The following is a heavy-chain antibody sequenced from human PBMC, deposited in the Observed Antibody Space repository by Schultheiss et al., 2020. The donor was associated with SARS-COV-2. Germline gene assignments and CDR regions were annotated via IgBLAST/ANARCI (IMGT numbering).Heavy chain of an antibody. CDR3: ARPGGGSYYYYGMDV. CDR1: GGSISSYY. CDR2: IYYSGST. D-gene: IGHD1-26*01. Sequence: SETLSLTCTVSGGSISSYYWSWIRQPPGKGLEWIGYIYYSGSTNYNPSLKSRVTISVDTSKNQFSLKLSSVTAADTAVYYCARPGGGSYYYYGMDVWGQGTTVTVSS. V-gene: IGHV4-59*12. J-gene: IGHJ6*02.